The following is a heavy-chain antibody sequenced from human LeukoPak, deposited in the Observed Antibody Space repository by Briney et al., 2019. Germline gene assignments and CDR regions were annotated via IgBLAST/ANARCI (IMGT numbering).Heavy chain of an antibody. CDR1: TFTFSTYW. CDR3: AGGNYHGY. Sequence: GGSLRLYCAASTFTFSTYWMHWVRQAPGQGLEWVSRMGPDGSDTTYAGSVKGRFTISRDNAKNTLYLQMNSLRVEDTAVYFCAGGNYHGYWGQGTLVTVSS. CDR2: MGPDGSDT. V-gene: IGHV3-74*01. J-gene: IGHJ4*02.